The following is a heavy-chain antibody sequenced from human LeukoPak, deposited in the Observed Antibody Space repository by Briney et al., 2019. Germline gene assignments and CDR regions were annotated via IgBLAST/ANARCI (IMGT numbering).Heavy chain of an antibody. CDR1: GYRFISYG. CDR3: ARALSDDFWSGYQDH. CDR2: ISAYNGNT. J-gene: IGHJ4*02. Sequence: GASVKVSCKASGYRFISYGFSWVRQAPGQGLEWMEWISAYNGNTNYAQKFQGRVTMTTDTSTSTVYMEVRSLRSDDTAVYYCARALSDDFWSGYQDHWGQGTLVTVSS. V-gene: IGHV1-18*01. D-gene: IGHD3-3*01.